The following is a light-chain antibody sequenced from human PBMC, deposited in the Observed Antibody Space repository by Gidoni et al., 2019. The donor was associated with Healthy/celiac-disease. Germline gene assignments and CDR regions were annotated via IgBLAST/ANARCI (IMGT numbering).Light chain of an antibody. V-gene: IGKV1-39*01. CDR2: AAS. CDR1: QNIANY. CDR3: QQCYSTPST. J-gene: IGKJ2*02. Sequence: DIQMTQSPSSLSASVGDRVTITCRASQNIANYLNWYQQKPGKAPKLLIYAASSLQSGVPSRFSGSGSGTDFTLAISSLQPEDFATYYCQQCYSTPSTFGQGTKLEIK.